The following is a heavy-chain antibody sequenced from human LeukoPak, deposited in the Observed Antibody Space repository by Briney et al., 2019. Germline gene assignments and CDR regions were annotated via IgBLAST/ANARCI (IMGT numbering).Heavy chain of an antibody. Sequence: PGGSLRLSCAASGFTFNMYTMYCVRQAPGKGLEWVSSISSSTTYIYYADSVKGRFSISRDNVKNSLSLQMNSLRAEDTAFYYCARVDNYGGNPPDYWGQGTLVTVSP. CDR3: ARVDNYGGNPPDY. CDR2: ISSSTTYI. V-gene: IGHV3-21*01. D-gene: IGHD4-23*01. CDR1: GFTFNMYT. J-gene: IGHJ4*02.